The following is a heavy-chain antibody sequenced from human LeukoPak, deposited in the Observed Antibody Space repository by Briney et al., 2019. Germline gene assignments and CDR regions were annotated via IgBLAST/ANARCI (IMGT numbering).Heavy chain of an antibody. CDR1: GFTFSSYW. CDR3: AKVTAVASTGALDY. D-gene: IGHD6-19*01. V-gene: IGHV3-74*01. J-gene: IGHJ4*02. CDR2: INSDGSST. Sequence: GGSLRLSCAASGFTFSSYWMHWVRQAPGKGLVWVSRINSDGSSTTYADSVKGRFTTSRDNAKNTLYLQMHSLRADDTAVYYCAKVTAVASTGALDYWGQGTLVTVSS.